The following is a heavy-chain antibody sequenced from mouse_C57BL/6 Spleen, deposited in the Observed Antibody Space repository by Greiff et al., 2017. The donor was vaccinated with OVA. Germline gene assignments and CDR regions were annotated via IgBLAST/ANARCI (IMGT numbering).Heavy chain of an antibody. J-gene: IGHJ1*03. CDR2: ISDGGSYT. D-gene: IGHD1-1*01. Sequence: EVQRVESGGGLVKPGGSLKLSCAASGFTFSSYAMSWVRQTPEKRLEWVATISDGGSYTYYPDNVKGRFTISRDNAKNNLYLQMSHLKSEDTAMYYCARGDYGSSFPYWYFDVWGTGTTVTVSS. V-gene: IGHV5-4*01. CDR3: ARGDYGSSFPYWYFDV. CDR1: GFTFSSYA.